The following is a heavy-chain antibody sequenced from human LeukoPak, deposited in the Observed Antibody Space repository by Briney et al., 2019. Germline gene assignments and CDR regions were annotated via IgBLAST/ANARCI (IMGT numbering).Heavy chain of an antibody. D-gene: IGHD2-21*01. CDR1: GFTFSSYS. CDR2: ISGSSSSI. Sequence: KPGGSLRLSCAASGFTFSSYSMNWVRQAPGKGLEWVSSISGSSSSIYYADSLKGRFTISRDNAKSTLYLQMNSLRAEETAVYFCTKIASRGFTYYFDFWGQGTLITVSS. V-gene: IGHV3-21*06. J-gene: IGHJ4*02. CDR3: TKIASRGFTYYFDF.